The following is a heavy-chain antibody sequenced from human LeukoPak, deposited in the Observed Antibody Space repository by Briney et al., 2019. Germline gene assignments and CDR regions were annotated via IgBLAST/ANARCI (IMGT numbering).Heavy chain of an antibody. J-gene: IGHJ4*02. Sequence: GGSVRLSCAASGFTFSSYAMSWVRQAPGKGLEWVSAISGSGGSTYYADSVKGRFTISRDNSKNTLYLQMNSLRAEDTAVYYRANGVWIQLWSPDYWGQGTLVTVSS. CDR1: GFTFSSYA. CDR3: ANGVWIQLWSPDY. V-gene: IGHV3-23*01. CDR2: ISGSGGST. D-gene: IGHD5-18*01.